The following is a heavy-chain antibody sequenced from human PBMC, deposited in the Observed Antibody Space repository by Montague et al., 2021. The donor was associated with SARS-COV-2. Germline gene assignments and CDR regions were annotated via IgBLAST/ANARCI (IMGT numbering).Heavy chain of an antibody. V-gene: IGHV4-31*03. J-gene: IGHJ3*02. CDR3: ARGRYGVTGTRDAFDI. CDR2: IYYSGST. CDR1: GGSIRSSDNY. D-gene: IGHD1-20*01. Sequence: TLSLTCTVSGGSIRSSDNYWGWIRQHPGKGLEWIGYIYYSGSTYYXPSLRSRVTISVDTSMKQFSLKLSSVTAADTAVYYCARGRYGVTGTRDAFDIWGRGTMVTVSS.